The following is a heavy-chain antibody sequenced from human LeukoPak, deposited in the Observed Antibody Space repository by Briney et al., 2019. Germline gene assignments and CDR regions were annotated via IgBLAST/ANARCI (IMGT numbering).Heavy chain of an antibody. Sequence: GGSLRLSCSGSGFTLDNYAMHWVRQAPGRGLELVANISPDGSGKYCVDSVKGRFAISRDNAKRSLYLQMNSLRAEDTAVYYCANQAYSQFDYWGQGTLVTVSS. J-gene: IGHJ4*02. D-gene: IGHD4-11*01. CDR3: ANQAYSQFDY. V-gene: IGHV3-7*01. CDR1: GFTLDNYA. CDR2: ISPDGSGK.